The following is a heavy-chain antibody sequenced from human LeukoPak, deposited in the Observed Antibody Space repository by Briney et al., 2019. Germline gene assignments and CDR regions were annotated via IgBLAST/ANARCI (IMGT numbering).Heavy chain of an antibody. Sequence: GRSLRLSCAASGFTFSSYGMHWVRRAPGKGLEWVAVISYDGSNKYYADSVKGRFTISRDNSKNTLYLQMNSLRAEDTAVYYCAKKVAGDYGVDYWGQGTLVTVSS. J-gene: IGHJ4*02. D-gene: IGHD4-17*01. CDR2: ISYDGSNK. V-gene: IGHV3-30*18. CDR1: GFTFSSYG. CDR3: AKKVAGDYGVDY.